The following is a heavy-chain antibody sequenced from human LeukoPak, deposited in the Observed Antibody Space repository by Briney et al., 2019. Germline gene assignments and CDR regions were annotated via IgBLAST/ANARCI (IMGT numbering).Heavy chain of an antibody. CDR1: GDSISSYF. J-gene: IGHJ4*02. V-gene: IGHV4-4*07. Sequence: SETLSLTCTVSGDSISSYFWGWIRQPPGKGLEWIGRIYTSGSTNYNPSLKSRVTMSVDTSKNQFSLKLSSVTAADTAVYYCARVKKGGNSAYYFDYWGQGTLVTVSS. CDR3: ARVKKGGNSAYYFDY. CDR2: IYTSGST. D-gene: IGHD4-23*01.